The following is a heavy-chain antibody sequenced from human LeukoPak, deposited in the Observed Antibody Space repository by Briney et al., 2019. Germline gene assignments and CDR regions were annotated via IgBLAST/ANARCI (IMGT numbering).Heavy chain of an antibody. D-gene: IGHD1-26*01. CDR2: ISAYNGNT. CDR1: GYTFTNYG. CDR3: ARVVGATTATNFDY. Sequence: GASVKVSCKASGYTFTNYGISWVRQAPGQGLEWMGWISAYNGNTNYAQKLQGRVTMTTDTSTSTAYMELRSLRSDDTAVYYCARVVGATTATNFDYWGQGTPVTASS. V-gene: IGHV1-18*01. J-gene: IGHJ4*02.